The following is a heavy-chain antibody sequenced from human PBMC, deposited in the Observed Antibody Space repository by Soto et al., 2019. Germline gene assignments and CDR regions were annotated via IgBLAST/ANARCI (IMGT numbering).Heavy chain of an antibody. J-gene: IGHJ4*02. CDR1: GASISVYS. V-gene: IGHV4-59*08. D-gene: IGHD1-7*01. CDR2: IYYSGST. CDR3: ATMGTPATGLYYFDY. Sequence: PSETLSLTCTVSGASISVYSWSWIRQPPGKGLEWIGYIYYSGSTYYNASLKSRVTISVDTSKNQFSLNLSFVTAADTAVYYCATMGTPATGLYYFDYWGQGTLVTV.